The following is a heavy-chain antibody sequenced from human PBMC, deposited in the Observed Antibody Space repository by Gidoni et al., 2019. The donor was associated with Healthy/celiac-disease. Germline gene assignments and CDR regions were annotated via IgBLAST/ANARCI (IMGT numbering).Heavy chain of an antibody. CDR2: IVVGSGNT. CDR3: AAGVLDYYDSSGFDY. J-gene: IGHJ4*02. CDR1: GVTFTSSA. V-gene: IGHV1-58*02. Sequence: QMQLVQSGPEVKKPGTSVKVSCTASGVTFTSSAMQGVRQARGQRLEWIGWIVVGSGNTNYAQKFQERVTITRDMSTSTAYMELSSLRSEDTAVYYCAAGVLDYYDSSGFDYWGQGTLVTVSS. D-gene: IGHD3-22*01.